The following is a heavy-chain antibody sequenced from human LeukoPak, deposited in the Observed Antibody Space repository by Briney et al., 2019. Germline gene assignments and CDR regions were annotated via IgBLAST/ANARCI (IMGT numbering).Heavy chain of an antibody. Sequence: GGSLRLSCAASGFTFSSYDMHWVRQTTGKGLEWVSAIGIAGDTYYLGSVKGRFTISRENAKNSLYLQMNSLRAGDTAVYYCARSSSSSWYSIDYWGQGTLVTVSS. D-gene: IGHD6-13*01. J-gene: IGHJ4*02. CDR2: IGIAGDT. CDR3: ARSSSSSWYSIDY. CDR1: GFTFSSYD. V-gene: IGHV3-13*01.